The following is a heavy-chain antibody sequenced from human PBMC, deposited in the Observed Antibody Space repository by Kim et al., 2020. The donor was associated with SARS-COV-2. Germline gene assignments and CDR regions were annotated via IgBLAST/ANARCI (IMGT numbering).Heavy chain of an antibody. Sequence: GGSLRLSCAASGFTFGDYALHWVRQAPGKGLEWVSGISWNSGSIGYADSVKGRFTISRDNAKNSLYLQMNSLRAEDTALYYCAKGLGITVTTTRWFDPWGQGTLVTVSS. V-gene: IGHV3-9*01. CDR2: ISWNSGSI. D-gene: IGHD4-4*01. J-gene: IGHJ5*02. CDR3: AKGLGITVTTTRWFDP. CDR1: GFTFGDYA.